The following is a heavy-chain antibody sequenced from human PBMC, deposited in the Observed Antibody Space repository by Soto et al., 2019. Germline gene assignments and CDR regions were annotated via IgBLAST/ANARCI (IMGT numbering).Heavy chain of an antibody. J-gene: IGHJ4*02. V-gene: IGHV1-46*03. CDR1: GYTFTSYY. CDR3: ARVENGDYADY. Sequence: GASVQVSCKASGYTFTSYYMHWVRQAPGQGLEWMGIINPSGGSTSYAQKFQGRVTMTRDTSTSTVYMELSSLRSEDTAVYYCARVENGDYADYWGQGTLVTVSS. D-gene: IGHD4-17*01. CDR2: INPSGGST.